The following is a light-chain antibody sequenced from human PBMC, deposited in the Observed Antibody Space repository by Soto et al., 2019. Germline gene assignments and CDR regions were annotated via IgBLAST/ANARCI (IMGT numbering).Light chain of an antibody. J-gene: IGKJ1*01. CDR1: QSISSSY. CDR2: GAS. CDR3: QQYDSSPRT. V-gene: IGKV3-20*01. Sequence: EIVLTQSPGTLSLSPGERATVSCRASQSISSSYLAWYQQKPGQAPRLLIYGASSRATGIPDRFSGSGSGTDFTLTINRLEHEDFAVYYCQQYDSSPRTFGQGKKV.